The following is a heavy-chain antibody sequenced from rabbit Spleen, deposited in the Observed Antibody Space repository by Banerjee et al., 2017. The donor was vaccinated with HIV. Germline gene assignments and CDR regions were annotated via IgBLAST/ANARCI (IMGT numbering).Heavy chain of an antibody. Sequence: QEQLVESGGGLVKPGASLTLTGTASGFSFSSTYYMGWVRQAPGRGLEWIACIYGGSSGSTYYASWAKGRFTISKTSSPTVTLQMTSLTAADTATYFCARSARYHNWGSDLWGPGTLVTVS. D-gene: IGHD4-1*01. J-gene: IGHJ4*01. CDR2: IYGGSSGST. CDR1: GFSFSSTYY. CDR3: ARSARYHNWGSDL. V-gene: IGHV1S45*01.